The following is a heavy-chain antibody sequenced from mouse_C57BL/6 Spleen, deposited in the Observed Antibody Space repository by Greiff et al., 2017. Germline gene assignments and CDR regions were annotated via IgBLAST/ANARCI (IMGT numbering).Heavy chain of an antibody. CDR3: AREDGNPYFDY. D-gene: IGHD2-1*01. Sequence: VQLKESGPELVKPGDSVKISCKASGYSFTGYFMNWVMQSHGKSLEWIGRINPYNGDTFYNQKFKGKATLTVDKSSSTAHMELRSLTSEDSAVYYCAREDGNPYFDYWGQGTTLTVSS. CDR2: INPYNGDT. J-gene: IGHJ2*01. V-gene: IGHV1-20*01. CDR1: GYSFTGYF.